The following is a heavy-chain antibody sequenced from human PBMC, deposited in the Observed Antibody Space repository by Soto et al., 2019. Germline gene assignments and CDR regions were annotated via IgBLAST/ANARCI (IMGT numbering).Heavy chain of an antibody. V-gene: IGHV3-23*01. Sequence: WGSLRLSCAASGFTCSSYAMSWVRQAPGKGLEWVSAISGSGGSTYYADSVKGRFTISRDNSKNTLYLQMNSLRAEDTAVYYCAKEGVPAAIVSYYYYMDVWGKGTTVTVSS. J-gene: IGHJ6*03. CDR1: GFTCSSYA. CDR3: AKEGVPAAIVSYYYYMDV. CDR2: ISGSGGST. D-gene: IGHD2-2*01.